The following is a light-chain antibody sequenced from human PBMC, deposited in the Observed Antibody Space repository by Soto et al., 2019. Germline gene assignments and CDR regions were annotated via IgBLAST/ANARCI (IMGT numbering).Light chain of an antibody. CDR1: QSISSY. J-gene: IGKJ5*01. CDR2: AAS. Sequence: DLQMTQSPSSLSASVGDRFTITCRASQSISSYLNWYQQKPGKAPKLLXYAASSLQSGVPSRFSGSGSGTDFTLTISSLKPEDFATYYCQQSYSTHSITFGQGTRLEIK. V-gene: IGKV1-39*01. CDR3: QQSYSTHSIT.